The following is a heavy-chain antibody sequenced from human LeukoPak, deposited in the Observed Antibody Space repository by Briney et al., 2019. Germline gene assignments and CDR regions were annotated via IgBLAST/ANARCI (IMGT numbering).Heavy chain of an antibody. V-gene: IGHV4-59*08. Sequence: SETLSLTCTVSGGSISSYYWSWIRQPPGKGLEWIGHVYYSGSTNYNPSLKSRVTMSLDTKNQFSLKLSSVTAADTAVYYCARVSLQAADGLDYWGQGTLVTVSS. J-gene: IGHJ4*02. CDR3: ARVSLQAADGLDY. D-gene: IGHD5-24*01. CDR1: GGSISSYY. CDR2: VYYSGST.